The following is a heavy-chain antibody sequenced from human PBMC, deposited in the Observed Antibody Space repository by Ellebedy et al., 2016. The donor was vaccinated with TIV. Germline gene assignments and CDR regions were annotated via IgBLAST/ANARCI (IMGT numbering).Heavy chain of an antibody. Sequence: GGSLRLSXAASGFTFDDYAMHWVRQAPGKGLEWVSGISWNSGRIDYADSVKGRLTISRDNAKNSLYLQMNSLRAEDTALYYCAKDSTDKGELLAFDYWGQGTLVTVSS. CDR3: AKDSTDKGELLAFDY. CDR1: GFTFDDYA. J-gene: IGHJ4*02. CDR2: ISWNSGRI. D-gene: IGHD1-26*01. V-gene: IGHV3-9*01.